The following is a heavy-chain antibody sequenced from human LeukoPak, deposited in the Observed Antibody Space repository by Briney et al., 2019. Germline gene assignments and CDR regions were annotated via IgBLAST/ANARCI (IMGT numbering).Heavy chain of an antibody. CDR3: ARSYYDSLGWFDP. Sequence: SETLSLTCTVSGGSISGYYWSWIRQPPGKGLEWIGYIYYSGSTNYNPSLKSRVTISVDTSKNQFSLKLSSVTAADTAVYYCARSYYDSLGWFDPWGQGTLVTVSS. J-gene: IGHJ5*02. CDR1: GGSISGYY. D-gene: IGHD3-22*01. CDR2: IYYSGST. V-gene: IGHV4-59*01.